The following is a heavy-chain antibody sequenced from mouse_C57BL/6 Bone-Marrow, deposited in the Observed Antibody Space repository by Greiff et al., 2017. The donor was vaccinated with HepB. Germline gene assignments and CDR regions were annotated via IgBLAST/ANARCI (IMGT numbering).Heavy chain of an antibody. CDR3: AREGVYDGYQGPGGPWFAY. CDR1: GYAFSSSW. CDR2: IYPGDGDT. Sequence: VQLQQSGPELVKPGASVKISCKASGYAFSSSWMNWVKQRPGKGLEWIGRIYPGDGDTNYNGKFKGKATLTADKSSSTAYMQLSSLTSEDSAVYFCAREGVYDGYQGPGGPWFAYWGQGTLVTVSA. V-gene: IGHV1-82*01. D-gene: IGHD2-3*01. J-gene: IGHJ3*01.